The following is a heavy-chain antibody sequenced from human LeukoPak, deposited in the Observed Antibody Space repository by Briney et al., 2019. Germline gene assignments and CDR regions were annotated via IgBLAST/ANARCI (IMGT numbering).Heavy chain of an antibody. CDR1: GGSISSGDYY. CDR3: AGHRRLADFDY. D-gene: IGHD3-9*01. V-gene: IGHV4-30-4*01. Sequence: SETLSLTCTVSGGSISSGDYYWSWIRQPPGKCLEWIAYMYYSGSTYYNPSLKSRVTISEDTSKSQFSLKLSSVTAADTAVYYCAGHRRLADFDYWGQGTLVTVSS. CDR2: MYYSGST. J-gene: IGHJ4*02.